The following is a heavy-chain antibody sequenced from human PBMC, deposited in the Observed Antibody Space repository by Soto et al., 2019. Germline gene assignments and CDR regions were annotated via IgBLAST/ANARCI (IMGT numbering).Heavy chain of an antibody. CDR3: AKTRYNWNDVTDAFDI. Sequence: EVELVESGGGLVQPGGSLRLSCAASGFIFSSYAMHWVRQTPGKGLEYVSAIGSNGDSTYYANSVRGRFTISRDNSKNTLYLQMGSLRAEDMGGYYCAKTRYNWNDVTDAFDIWGQGTMVTVSS. CDR1: GFIFSSYA. V-gene: IGHV3-64*01. D-gene: IGHD1-1*01. CDR2: IGSNGDST. J-gene: IGHJ3*02.